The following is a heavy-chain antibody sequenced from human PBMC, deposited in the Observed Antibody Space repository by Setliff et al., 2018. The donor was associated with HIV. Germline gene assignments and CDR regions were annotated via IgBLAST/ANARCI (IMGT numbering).Heavy chain of an antibody. Sequence: LSLTCTVSGGSISSNDYYWDWIRQPPGKGLEWIGSIHYSGITYCNPSLKSRVTISVDTSMNQFSLRLSSVTAADTALYYCARDRGGDGYMDSWGQGTLVTVSS. CDR1: GGSISSNDYY. V-gene: IGHV4-39*07. CDR2: IHYSGIT. J-gene: IGHJ4*02. D-gene: IGHD2-21*01. CDR3: ARDRGGDGYMDS.